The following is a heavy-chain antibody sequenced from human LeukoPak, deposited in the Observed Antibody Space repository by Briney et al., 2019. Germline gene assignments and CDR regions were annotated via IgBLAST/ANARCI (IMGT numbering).Heavy chain of an antibody. J-gene: IGHJ4*02. CDR3: ARALAGYYFDSGGYYSFDY. Sequence: GGSLRLSCAASGFTFSSHSMTWVRLAPGKGLEWVSSISGRGSYIYYADSVKGRFTISRDNANNSLYLQMNSLRAEDTAVYFCARALAGYYFDSGGYYSFDYWGQGTLVTVPS. V-gene: IGHV3-21*01. CDR2: ISGRGSYI. D-gene: IGHD3-22*01. CDR1: GFTFSSHS.